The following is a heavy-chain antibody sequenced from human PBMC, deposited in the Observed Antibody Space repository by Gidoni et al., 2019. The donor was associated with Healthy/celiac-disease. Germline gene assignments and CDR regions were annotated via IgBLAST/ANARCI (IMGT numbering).Heavy chain of an antibody. CDR3: ARALVYAIPPRD. D-gene: IGHD2-8*01. J-gene: IGHJ1*01. CDR2: ISYDGSNK. CDR1: GCTFSSYA. Sequence: QVQLGESGGGVVQPGRSVAVCGAAAGCTFSSYAMHWVRQAPGKGLEWVAVISYDGSNKYYADSVKGRFTISRDNSKNTLYLQMNSLRAEDTAVYYCARALVYAIPPRDWGQGTLVTVSS. V-gene: IGHV3-30*01.